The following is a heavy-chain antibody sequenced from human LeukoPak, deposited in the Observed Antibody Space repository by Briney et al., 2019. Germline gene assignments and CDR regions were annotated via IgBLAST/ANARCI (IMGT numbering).Heavy chain of an antibody. Sequence: ASVKVSCKASGYTFTNYYIHCVRQAPEQGLEWMGIIDPSGGSTSYAQKFQGRVTMTRDMSTSTVYMELSSLRSEDTAVYHCARGSSGSYLNYFDYWGQGTLVTVSS. CDR3: ARGSSGSYLNYFDY. D-gene: IGHD1-26*01. J-gene: IGHJ4*02. CDR2: IDPSGGST. CDR1: GYTFTNYY. V-gene: IGHV1-46*01.